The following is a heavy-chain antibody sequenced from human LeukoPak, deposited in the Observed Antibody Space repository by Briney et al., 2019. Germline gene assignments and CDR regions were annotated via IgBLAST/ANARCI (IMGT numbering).Heavy chain of an antibody. CDR1: GYTFTGYY. J-gene: IGHJ6*03. Sequence: ASVKVSCKASGYTFTGYYMHWVRQAPGQGLEWMGIINPSGGSTSYAQKFQGRVTMTRDMSTSTVYMELSSLRSEDTAVYYCARAYDFWSGPLYMDVWGKGTTVTVSS. CDR3: ARAYDFWSGPLYMDV. CDR2: INPSGGST. D-gene: IGHD3-3*01. V-gene: IGHV1-46*01.